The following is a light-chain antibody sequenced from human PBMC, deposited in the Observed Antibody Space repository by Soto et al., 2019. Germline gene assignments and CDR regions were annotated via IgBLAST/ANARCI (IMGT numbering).Light chain of an antibody. J-gene: IGKJ2*01. V-gene: IGKV3-15*01. CDR1: QSVSSN. CDR3: QQYNNWPYT. CDR2: GAF. Sequence: EIVMTQSPATLSVSPGERATLSCRASQSVSSNLAWYQQKPGQAPRLLIYGAFTRATGIPARFSGSGSGTDFSLTISSVQSEDFAVYYCQQYNNWPYTFGQGTKLEIK.